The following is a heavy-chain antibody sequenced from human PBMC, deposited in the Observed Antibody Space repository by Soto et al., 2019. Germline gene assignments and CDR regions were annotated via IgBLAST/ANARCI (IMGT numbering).Heavy chain of an antibody. CDR3: AKDPKYYYDSSGYLDY. Sequence: VGSLRLSCAASGFTFSSYGMHWVRQAPGKGLEWVAVISYDGSNKYYADSVKGRFTISRDNSKNTLYLQMNSLRAEDTAVYYCAKDPKYYYDSSGYLDYWGQGTLVTVSS. CDR1: GFTFSSYG. V-gene: IGHV3-30*18. D-gene: IGHD3-22*01. CDR2: ISYDGSNK. J-gene: IGHJ4*02.